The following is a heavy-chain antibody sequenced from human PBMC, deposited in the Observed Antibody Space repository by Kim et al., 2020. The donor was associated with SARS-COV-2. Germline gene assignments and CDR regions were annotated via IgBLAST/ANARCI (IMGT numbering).Heavy chain of an antibody. D-gene: IGHD2-21*02. Sequence: DSVKGRLTSSRDNSRNTVYLQMNSLRADDTAVYYCARLGPVTANYYYGMDVWGQGTTVTVSS. V-gene: IGHV3-53*01. CDR3: ARLGPVTANYYYGMDV. J-gene: IGHJ6*02.